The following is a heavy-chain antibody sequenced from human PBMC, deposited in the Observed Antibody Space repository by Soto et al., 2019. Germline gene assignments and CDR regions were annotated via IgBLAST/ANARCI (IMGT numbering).Heavy chain of an antibody. CDR1: GFTFSSYW. D-gene: IGHD2-15*01. CDR2: INSDGSST. J-gene: IGHJ1*01. V-gene: IGHV3-74*01. Sequence: EVQLVESGGGLVQPGGSLRLSCAASGFTFSSYWMHWVRQAPGKGLVWVSRINSDGSSTSYADSVKGRFTISRDNAKNTLYLQRNSLRAEDTAVYYCASPGGVVVAATAEYFQHWGQGTLVTVSS. CDR3: ASPGGVVVAATAEYFQH.